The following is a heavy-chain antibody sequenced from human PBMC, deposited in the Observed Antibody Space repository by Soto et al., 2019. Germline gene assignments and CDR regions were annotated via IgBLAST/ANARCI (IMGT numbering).Heavy chain of an antibody. CDR3: AKVLTSGLGYYYSSVLAV. J-gene: IGHJ6*02. CDR1: GFTFSSYA. CDR2: ISGSGGST. V-gene: IGHV3-23*01. D-gene: IGHD6-19*01. Sequence: PGGSLGLSCAASGFTFSSYAMSWVCQAQGKGLEWVSAISGSGGSTYYADSVKGRFTISRDNSKNTLYLQMNSLRAEDTAVYYCAKVLTSGLGYYYSSVLAVWGQGPTVPVS.